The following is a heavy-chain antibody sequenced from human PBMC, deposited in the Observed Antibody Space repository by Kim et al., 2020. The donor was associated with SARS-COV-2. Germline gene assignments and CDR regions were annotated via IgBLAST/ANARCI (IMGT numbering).Heavy chain of an antibody. CDR1: GFTFKNYA. CDR2: ISATGGFT. V-gene: IGHV3-23*01. J-gene: IGHJ4*02. Sequence: GGSLRLSCAASGFTFKNYAMTWVRKAPGKGLEWVSAISATGGFTYFGDSVKGRFSISRDNSKNTLSLQMDSLRAEDAATYYCVKTGRADEYAPGDFWGQGTLVAAS. D-gene: IGHD2-15*01. CDR3: VKTGRADEYAPGDF.